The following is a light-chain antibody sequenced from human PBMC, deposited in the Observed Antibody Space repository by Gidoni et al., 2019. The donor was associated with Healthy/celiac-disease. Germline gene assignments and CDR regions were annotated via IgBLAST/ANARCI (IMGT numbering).Light chain of an antibody. CDR1: QSVSSSY. Sequence: EIVLTQSPGTLSLSPGERATLSCRANQSVSSSYLAWYQQKPGQAPRLLIYGASSRATGIPDRFSGSGSGTDFTLTISRLEPEDFAVYYCQQYGSSPYTFGLGTKLEIK. CDR3: QQYGSSPYT. V-gene: IGKV3-20*01. CDR2: GAS. J-gene: IGKJ2*01.